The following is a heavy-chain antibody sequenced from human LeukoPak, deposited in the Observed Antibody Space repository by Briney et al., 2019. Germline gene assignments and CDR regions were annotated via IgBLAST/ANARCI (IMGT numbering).Heavy chain of an antibody. CDR3: ARHGGIGPKRDYFDY. Sequence: ASVKVSCKASAYTFTRYGISWVRQAPGQGLEWMGWLSTDNGDTNYAQKFQGRVTMTTDTSTTTARMELRSLTSDDTAIYYCARHGGIGPKRDYFDYWGPGTLVTVSS. J-gene: IGHJ4*02. CDR1: AYTFTRYG. D-gene: IGHD3-16*01. CDR2: LSTDNGDT. V-gene: IGHV1-18*01.